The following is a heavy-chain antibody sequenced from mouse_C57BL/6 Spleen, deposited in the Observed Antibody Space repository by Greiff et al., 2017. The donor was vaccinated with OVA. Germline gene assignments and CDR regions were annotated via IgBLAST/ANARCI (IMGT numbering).Heavy chain of an antibody. CDR1: GYTFTDYY. CDR3: ARRVYYDYDEGYYAMDY. Sequence: EVQLQQSGPVLVKPGASVKMSCKASGYTFTDYYMNWVKQSHGKSLEWIGVINPYNGGTSYNQKFKGKATLTVDKSSSTAYMELNSLTSEDSAVYYCARRVYYDYDEGYYAMDYWGQGTSVTVSS. J-gene: IGHJ4*01. CDR2: INPYNGGT. D-gene: IGHD2-4*01. V-gene: IGHV1-19*01.